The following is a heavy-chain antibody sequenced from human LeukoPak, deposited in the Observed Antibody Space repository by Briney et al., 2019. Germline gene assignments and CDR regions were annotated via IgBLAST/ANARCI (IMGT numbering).Heavy chain of an antibody. V-gene: IGHV3-21*01. CDR2: ITRGSIYT. Sequence: GGSLRLSCAASGFTFSSHSMNWVRQTPGKGLEWVSSITRGSIYTFYADSVKGRFTISRDNAKNSLSLQMNSLRAEDTAVYYCARDPYNGSYGDDYYYYMDVWGKGTTVTISS. CDR1: GFTFSSHS. CDR3: ARDPYNGSYGDDYYYYMDV. D-gene: IGHD1-26*01. J-gene: IGHJ6*03.